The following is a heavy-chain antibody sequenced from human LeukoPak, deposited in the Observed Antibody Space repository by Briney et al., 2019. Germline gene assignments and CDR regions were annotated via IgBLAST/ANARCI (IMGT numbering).Heavy chain of an antibody. V-gene: IGHV3-30*02. CDR3: AKDRYDSSGYGFDY. CDR1: GFTFSSYG. Sequence: PGGSLRLSCAASGFTFSSYGMHWVRQAPGKGLEWVAFIRYDGSNKYYADSVKGRFTISRDNSKNTLYLQMNSPRAEDTAVYYCAKDRYDSSGYGFDYWGQGTLVTVSS. D-gene: IGHD3-22*01. CDR2: IRYDGSNK. J-gene: IGHJ4*02.